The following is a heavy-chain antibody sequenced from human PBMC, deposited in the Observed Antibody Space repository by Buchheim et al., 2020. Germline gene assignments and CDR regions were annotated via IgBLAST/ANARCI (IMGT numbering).Heavy chain of an antibody. Sequence: QLQLQESGPGLVKPSETLSLTCTVSGGSISSSSYYWGWIRQPPGKGLEWIGSIYYSGSTYYNPSLKSRVTISVDTSKNQVSLKLSSVTAADTAVYYCARQRSTIFGVVIIRNFDYWGQGTL. CDR2: IYYSGST. V-gene: IGHV4-39*01. CDR1: GGSISSSSYY. D-gene: IGHD3-3*01. J-gene: IGHJ4*02. CDR3: ARQRSTIFGVVIIRNFDY.